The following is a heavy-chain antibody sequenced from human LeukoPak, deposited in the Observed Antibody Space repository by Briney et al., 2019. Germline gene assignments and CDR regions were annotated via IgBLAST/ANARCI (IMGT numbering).Heavy chain of an antibody. J-gene: IGHJ5*02. CDR1: GYTFTSYY. V-gene: IGHV1-46*03. CDR2: INPSGGST. Sequence: ASVKVSCKASGYTFTSYYMHWVRQAPGQGLEWMGIINPSGGSTSCAQKFQGRVTMTRDTSTSTVYMELSSLRSEDTAVYYCARSRRITIFGVVRRSGNWFDPWGQGTLVTVSS. D-gene: IGHD3-3*01. CDR3: ARSRRITIFGVVRRSGNWFDP.